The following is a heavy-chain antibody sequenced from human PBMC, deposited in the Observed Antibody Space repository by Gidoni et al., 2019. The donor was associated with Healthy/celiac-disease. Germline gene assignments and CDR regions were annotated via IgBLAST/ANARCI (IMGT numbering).Heavy chain of an antibody. CDR3: ASSIRLTSDDAFDI. CDR2: IIPILGIA. J-gene: IGHJ3*02. D-gene: IGHD5-12*01. Sequence: QVQLVQSGAEVKKPGSSVKVSCKASGGTFSSYTISWVRQAPGQGLEWMGRIIPILGIANYAQKFQGRVTITADKSTSTAYMELSSLRSEDTAVYYCASSIRLTSDDAFDIWGQGTMVTVSS. CDR1: GGTFSSYT. V-gene: IGHV1-69*02.